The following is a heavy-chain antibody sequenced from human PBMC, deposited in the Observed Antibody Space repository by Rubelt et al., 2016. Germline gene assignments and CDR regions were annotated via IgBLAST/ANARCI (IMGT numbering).Heavy chain of an antibody. CDR1: GGSIESTAYS. Sequence: QLQLQESGPGLVKPSETLSLTCTVSGGSIESTAYSWGWIRQPPGKGLEWIGGVYDSGSSFYNPSLKSRVIISVDTSTNQFSLGLRSLPAADTAVYFCTTISLTGTSARGYFGPWGQGTLVTVSS. CDR3: TTISLTGTSARGYFGP. CDR2: VYDSGSS. D-gene: IGHD1/OR15-1a*01. J-gene: IGHJ5*02. V-gene: IGHV4-39*01.